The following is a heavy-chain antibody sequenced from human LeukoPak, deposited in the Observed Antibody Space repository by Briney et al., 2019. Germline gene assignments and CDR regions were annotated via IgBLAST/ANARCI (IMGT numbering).Heavy chain of an antibody. D-gene: IGHD6-19*01. Sequence: ASVKVSCKASGYTFTGYYMHWVRQAPGQGLEWMGWINPNTGGTNYAQKLQGRVTMTTDTSTSTAYMELRSLRSDDTAVYYCARVSTRTRIAVAGHFDYWGQGTLVTVSS. CDR1: GYTFTGYY. V-gene: IGHV1-2*02. J-gene: IGHJ4*02. CDR3: ARVSTRTRIAVAGHFDY. CDR2: INPNTGGT.